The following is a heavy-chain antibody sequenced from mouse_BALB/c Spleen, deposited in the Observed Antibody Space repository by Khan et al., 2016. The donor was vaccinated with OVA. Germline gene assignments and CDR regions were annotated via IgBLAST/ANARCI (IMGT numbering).Heavy chain of an antibody. D-gene: IGHD2-12*01. CDR3: ARPPYFSYSLDH. Sequence: QIQLVQSGPELKKPGETVKISCKASGYTFTNYGMNWVKQSPGQALKWMGWITTYTGKPTYAADFKGRFAFSLETSASTAYLQINNLKNEDTATYFGARPPYFSYSLDHWGQGTSVTVSS. J-gene: IGHJ4*01. CDR1: GYTFTNYG. V-gene: IGHV9-3-1*01. CDR2: ITTYTGKP.